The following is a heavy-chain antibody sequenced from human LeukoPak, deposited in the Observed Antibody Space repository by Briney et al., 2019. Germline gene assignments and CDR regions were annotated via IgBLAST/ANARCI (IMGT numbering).Heavy chain of an antibody. CDR2: IYYSGST. D-gene: IGHD3-9*01. CDR3: ARVRDFDWLPNNWFDP. Sequence: SETLSLTCTVSGGSISSGGYYWSWIRQHPGKGLEWIVYIYYSGSTYYNPSLKSRVTISVNTSKNQFSLKLSSVTAADTAVYYCARVRDFDWLPNNWFDPWGQGTLVTVSS. CDR1: GGSISSGGYY. J-gene: IGHJ5*02. V-gene: IGHV4-31*03.